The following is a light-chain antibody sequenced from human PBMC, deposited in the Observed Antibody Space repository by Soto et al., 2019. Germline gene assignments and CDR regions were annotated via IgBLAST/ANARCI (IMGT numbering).Light chain of an antibody. J-gene: IGKJ1*01. CDR1: QSVSSSY. CDR2: GAS. V-gene: IGKV3-20*01. Sequence: DIVLTQYPGTLSLSPGERATLSCMASQSVSSSYLAWYQQKPGQAPRLLIYGASSRATGIPDRFSGSGSGTDFTLTINRLEPEDFALYYCQQYGSSPPTFGQGTNVDIK. CDR3: QQYGSSPPT.